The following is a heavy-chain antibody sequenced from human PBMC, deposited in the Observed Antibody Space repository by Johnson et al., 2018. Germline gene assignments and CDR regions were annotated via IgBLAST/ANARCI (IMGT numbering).Heavy chain of an antibody. J-gene: IGHJ6*02. CDR3: ANGTPYDSSGKDYYYYGMDV. CDR2: ISYDGSNK. CDR1: GFTFSSYG. D-gene: IGHD3-22*01. V-gene: IGHV3-30*18. Sequence: QVQLQESGGGVVQPGRSLRLSCAASGFTFSSYGMHWVRQAPGKGLEWVAVISYDGSNKYYADSVKGRFTISRDNSKNTLYLQMNSRRAEDTAVYYCANGTPYDSSGKDYYYYGMDVWGQGTTVTVSS.